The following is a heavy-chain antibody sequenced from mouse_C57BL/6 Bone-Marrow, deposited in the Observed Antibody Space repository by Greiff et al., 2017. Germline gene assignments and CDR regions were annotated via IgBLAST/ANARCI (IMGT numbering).Heavy chain of an antibody. CDR1: GYSITSGYY. V-gene: IGHV3-6*01. J-gene: IGHJ2*01. Sequence: EESGPGLVKPSQSLSLTCSVTGYSITSGYYWNWIRQFPGNKLEWMGYISYDGSNNYNPSLKNLISITRDTSKNQFFLKLNSLTTEDTATYYCARGEDYEGFDYWGQGTTLTVSS. CDR3: ARGEDYEGFDY. CDR2: ISYDGSN. D-gene: IGHD2-4*01.